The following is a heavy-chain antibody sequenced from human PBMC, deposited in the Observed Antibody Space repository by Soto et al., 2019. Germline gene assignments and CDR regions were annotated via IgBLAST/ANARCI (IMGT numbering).Heavy chain of an antibody. Sequence: EVQLLESGGGLVQPGGSLRLSCAASGFTFSSYAMSWVRQAPGKGLEWVSAISGSGGSTYYADSVKGRFTISRDNSKKPLDLQMNGLRAEDTAVYYCAKDSELRGFRTYFDYWGQGTLVTVSS. J-gene: IGHJ4*02. D-gene: IGHD1-26*01. CDR2: ISGSGGST. CDR3: AKDSELRGFRTYFDY. V-gene: IGHV3-23*01. CDR1: GFTFSSYA.